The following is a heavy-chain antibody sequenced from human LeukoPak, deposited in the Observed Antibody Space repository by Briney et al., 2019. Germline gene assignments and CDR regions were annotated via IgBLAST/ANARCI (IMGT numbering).Heavy chain of an antibody. V-gene: IGHV3-48*04. D-gene: IGHD4-23*01. CDR1: GFTFSRYS. CDR2: ISSSGSTI. Sequence: GGSLRLSCAASGFTFSRYSMNWVRQASGKGLEWVSSISSSGSTIYYADSVKGRFTISRDNAKNSLYLQMNSLRAEDTAVYYCARDEYGGNSGIVYWGQGTLVTVSS. CDR3: ARDEYGGNSGIVY. J-gene: IGHJ4*02.